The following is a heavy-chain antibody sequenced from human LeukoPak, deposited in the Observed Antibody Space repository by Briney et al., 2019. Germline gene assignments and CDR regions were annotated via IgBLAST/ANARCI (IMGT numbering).Heavy chain of an antibody. V-gene: IGHV4-61*08. J-gene: IGHJ5*02. Sequence: SQTLSLTCTVSGGSISNGGYYWSWIRQPPGKGLEWIGYIYYSGSTNYNPSLKSRVTISVDTSKNQFSLKLSSVTAADTAVYYCAREGGYCSSTSCRNWFDPWGQGTLVTVSS. CDR3: AREGGYCSSTSCRNWFDP. CDR2: IYYSGST. D-gene: IGHD2-2*01. CDR1: GGSISNGGYY.